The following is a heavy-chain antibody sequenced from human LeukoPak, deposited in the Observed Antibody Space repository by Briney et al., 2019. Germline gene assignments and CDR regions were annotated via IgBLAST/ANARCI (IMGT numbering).Heavy chain of an antibody. CDR2: IRGSGGST. D-gene: IGHD6-19*01. J-gene: IGHJ4*02. CDR1: GFTFSNYA. V-gene: IGHV3-23*01. Sequence: GGSLRLSCTASGFTFSNYAMSWVRQAPGKGLEWVSAIRGSGGSTYYADSVKGRFTISRDNSKNTLYLQMNSLRAEDTAVYYCAKDGRGIAVAGHFDYWGQGTLVTVSS. CDR3: AKDGRGIAVAGHFDY.